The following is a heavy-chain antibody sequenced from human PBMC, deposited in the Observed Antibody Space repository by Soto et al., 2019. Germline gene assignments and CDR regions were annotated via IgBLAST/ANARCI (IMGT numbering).Heavy chain of an antibody. D-gene: IGHD3-22*01. J-gene: IGHJ4*02. CDR3: AKDQDYYDSSGYFDY. Sequence: GGSLRISCAASGFTVSSNYMSWVRQAPGKGLEWVSAIGTIRDTYYADSVKGRFTISRDNSKNTLYLQINSLRAEDTAVYYCAKDQDYYDSSGYFDYWGQGTLVTVSS. V-gene: IGHV3-66*03. CDR2: IGTIRDT. CDR1: GFTVSSNY.